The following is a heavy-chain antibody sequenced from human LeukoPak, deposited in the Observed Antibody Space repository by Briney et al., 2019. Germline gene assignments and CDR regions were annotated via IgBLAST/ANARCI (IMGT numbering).Heavy chain of an antibody. CDR2: VLGSGLPT. CDR3: AKCLIVVVPAALDY. V-gene: IGHV3-23*01. J-gene: IGHJ4*02. Sequence: GGSLRLSCAASGIIFSKYGMSWVRQAPGKGLEWVATVLGSGLPTYYADSVQGRFTISRDNSKNTLYLQMNSLRAEDTAIYYCAKCLIVVVPAALDYWGQGTLVTVSS. D-gene: IGHD2-2*01. CDR1: GIIFSKYG.